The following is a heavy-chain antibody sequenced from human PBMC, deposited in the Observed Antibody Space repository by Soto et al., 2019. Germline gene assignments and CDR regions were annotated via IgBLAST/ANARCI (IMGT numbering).Heavy chain of an antibody. J-gene: IGHJ6*02. V-gene: IGHV4-39*01. CDR2: IYYSGST. D-gene: IGHD3-16*01. CDR1: SGSFSTYY. CDR3: ARLSVWHYYYYGMDV. Sequence: SQTLSLTCAVDSGSFSTYYWGWIRQPPGKGLEWIGSIYYSGSTYYNPSLKSRVTISVDTSKNQFSLKLSSVTAADTAVYYCARLSVWHYYYYGMDVWGQGTTVTVSS.